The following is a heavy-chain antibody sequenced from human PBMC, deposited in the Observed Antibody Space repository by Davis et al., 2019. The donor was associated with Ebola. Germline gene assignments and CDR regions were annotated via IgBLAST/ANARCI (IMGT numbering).Heavy chain of an antibody. CDR1: GDIFSTYT. D-gene: IGHD5/OR15-5a*01. J-gene: IGHJ5*02. V-gene: IGHV1-69*13. Sequence: SVKVSCKASGDIFSTYTLNWVRQAPGQGLEWMGGIIPIFGAAYYARAFKGRLTITADRSTNTAYMELNSLTSDDTAMYYCARNDTVSKWFEPWGQAPWSPSRQ. CDR2: IIPIFGAA. CDR3: ARNDTVSKWFEP.